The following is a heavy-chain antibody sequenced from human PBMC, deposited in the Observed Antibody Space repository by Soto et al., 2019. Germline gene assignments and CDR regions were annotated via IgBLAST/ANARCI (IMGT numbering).Heavy chain of an antibody. J-gene: IGHJ5*01. V-gene: IGHV4-39*01. CDR3: GRVVEGATRHTDFDS. CDR2: VYYSGGA. CDR1: GVSIHNSHSF. D-gene: IGHD2-15*01. Sequence: SETLSLTCAVSGVSIHNSHSFWAWIRQPPGKGLEFIGSVYYSGGANYNPFLKSRVTISVDTSKNQLSLRVNSVTAADTAVYYCGRVVEGATRHTDFDSWGQGTLVTVSS.